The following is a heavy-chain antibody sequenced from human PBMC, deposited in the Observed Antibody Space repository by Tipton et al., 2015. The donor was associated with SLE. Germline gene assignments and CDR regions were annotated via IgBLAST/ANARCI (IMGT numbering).Heavy chain of an antibody. J-gene: IGHJ6*02. CDR1: GGSISSYY. D-gene: IGHD1-14*01. CDR3: ARFKRTGAARGYYYYGMDV. Sequence: GLVKTSEALSLTCTVSGGSISSYYWSWIRQPPGKGLEWIGEINHSGSTNYNPSLKSRVTISVDTSKNQFSLKLSSVTAAGTAVYYGARFKRTGAARGYYYYGMDVWGQGTTVTVSS. CDR2: INHSGST. V-gene: IGHV4-34*01.